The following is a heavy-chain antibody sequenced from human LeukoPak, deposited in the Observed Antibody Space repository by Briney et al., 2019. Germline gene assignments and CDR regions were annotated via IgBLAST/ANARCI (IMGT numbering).Heavy chain of an antibody. Sequence: PSQTLSLTCTVSGGSISCGDYYWSWIRQPPGKGLEWIGYIYYSGSTYYNPSLKSRVTISVDTSKNQFSLKLSSVTAADTAVYYCARQGGSSWPLDYWGQGTLVTVSS. CDR2: IYYSGST. V-gene: IGHV4-30-4*01. CDR3: ARQGGSSWPLDY. CDR1: GGSISCGDYY. D-gene: IGHD6-13*01. J-gene: IGHJ4*02.